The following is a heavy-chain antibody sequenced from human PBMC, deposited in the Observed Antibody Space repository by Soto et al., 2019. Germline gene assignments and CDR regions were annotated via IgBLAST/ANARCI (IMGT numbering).Heavy chain of an antibody. Sequence: ASVMVSCKASGYTFTSYDINWVRQATGQGLEWMGWMNPNSGNTGYAQKFQGRVTMTRNTSISTAYMELSSLRSEDTAVYYCARDYDFWSGYSNRWFDPWGQGTLVTVSS. D-gene: IGHD3-3*01. CDR2: MNPNSGNT. J-gene: IGHJ5*02. V-gene: IGHV1-8*01. CDR3: ARDYDFWSGYSNRWFDP. CDR1: GYTFTSYD.